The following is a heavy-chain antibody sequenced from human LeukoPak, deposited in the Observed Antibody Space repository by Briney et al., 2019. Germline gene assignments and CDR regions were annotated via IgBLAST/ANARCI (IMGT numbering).Heavy chain of an antibody. D-gene: IGHD6-19*01. CDR2: IFHSGST. CDR3: ARGEQWPYYFDS. CDR1: GSSIGSSGYY. V-gene: IGHV4-39*01. Sequence: PSETLSLTCTVSGSSIGSSGYYWGWVRQPPGKGLEWIANIFHSGSTFYNPSLKSRLTISVDASKNQFSLKLSSVTAADTAVYYCARGEQWPYYFDSWGQGTLVTVSS. J-gene: IGHJ4*02.